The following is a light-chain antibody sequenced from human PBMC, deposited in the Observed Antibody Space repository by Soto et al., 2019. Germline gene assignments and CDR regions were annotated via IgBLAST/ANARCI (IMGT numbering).Light chain of an antibody. CDR1: QGISTA. CDR3: QQFDSYPLT. CDR2: DAS. Sequence: AIQLTQSPSSLSASVGDRVTITCRASQGISTALAWCQQKPGQGPKLLIYDASTLESGVPARFSGSGSVTYFTLTISSLQPEDFGTYYCQQFDSYPLTFGGGTKVEI. J-gene: IGKJ4*01. V-gene: IGKV1-13*02.